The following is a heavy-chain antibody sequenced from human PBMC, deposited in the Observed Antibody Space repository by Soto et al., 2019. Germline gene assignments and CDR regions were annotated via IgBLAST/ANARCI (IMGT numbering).Heavy chain of an antibody. CDR2: VSKSDYT. V-gene: IGHV3-21*01. D-gene: IGHD6-19*01. CDR3: TSEDSIIIPAVADF. J-gene: IGHJ4*02. Sequence: EVQLLESGGGLVRPGGSLTLSCAVSGFTFTNYGINWVRQAPGKGLEWVSSVSKSDYTYYSERVKGRFTISRDNARNSVSPQVDTLSAEDTAVYYCTSEDSIIIPAVADFWGQGTLVTVSS. CDR1: GFTFTNYG.